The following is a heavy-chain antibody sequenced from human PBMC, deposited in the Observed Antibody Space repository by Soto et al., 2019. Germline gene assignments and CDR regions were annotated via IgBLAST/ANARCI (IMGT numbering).Heavy chain of an antibody. CDR3: AGVAARHDAFDI. Sequence: PGGSLRLSCAASGFTFSSYDMHWVRQATGKGLEWVSAIGTAGDTYYPGSVKGRFTISRENAKNSLCLQMNSLRAGDTAVYYCAGVAARHDAFDIWGQGTMVTVSS. D-gene: IGHD6-6*01. CDR1: GFTFSSYD. J-gene: IGHJ3*02. V-gene: IGHV3-13*01. CDR2: IGTAGDT.